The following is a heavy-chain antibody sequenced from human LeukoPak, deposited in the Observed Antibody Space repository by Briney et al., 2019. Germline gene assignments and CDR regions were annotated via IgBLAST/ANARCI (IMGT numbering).Heavy chain of an antibody. CDR2: ISAYNGNT. CDR1: GYTFTSYG. CDR3: ARDGIVVVPANYMDV. J-gene: IGHJ6*03. D-gene: IGHD2-2*01. Sequence: WASVKVSCKASGYTFTSYGISWVRQAPGQGLEWMGWISAYNGNTNYAQKLQGRVTMTTDTSTSTAYMELRSLRSDDTTVYYCARDGIVVVPANYMDVWGKGTTVTVSS. V-gene: IGHV1-18*01.